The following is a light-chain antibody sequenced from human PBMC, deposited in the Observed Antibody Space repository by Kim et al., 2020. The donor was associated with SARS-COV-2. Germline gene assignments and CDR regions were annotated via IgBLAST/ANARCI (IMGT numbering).Light chain of an antibody. J-gene: IGLJ2*01. CDR3: QAWDRSTVV. CDR1: ASAYKY. V-gene: IGLV3-1*01. CDR2: KHN. Sequence: LTLGQSGSITCAGNASAYKYPYWYQQKRGQSPVMVSYKHNTLAAAVPDRCSGSNSANAASLTISGIQAVDEADYYCQAWDRSTVVFGGGTQLTVL.